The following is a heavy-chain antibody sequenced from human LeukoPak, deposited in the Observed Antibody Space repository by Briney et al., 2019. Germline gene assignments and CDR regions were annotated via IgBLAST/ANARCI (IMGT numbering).Heavy chain of an antibody. J-gene: IGHJ3*02. D-gene: IGHD3-16*01. V-gene: IGHV3-30-3*01. CDR1: GFTFSSYA. CDR2: ISYDGSNK. Sequence: GRSLRLSCAASGFTFSSYAMHWVRQAPGKGLEWVAVISYDGSNKYYADSVKGRFTISRDNSKNTLYLQMNSLRAEDTAVYYCARGQEAVFGFAFDIWGQGTMVTVSS. CDR3: ARGQEAVFGFAFDI.